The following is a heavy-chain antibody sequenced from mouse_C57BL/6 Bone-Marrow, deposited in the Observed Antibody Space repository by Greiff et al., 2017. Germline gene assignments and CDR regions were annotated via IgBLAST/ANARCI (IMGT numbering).Heavy chain of an antibody. CDR2: INPNNGGT. V-gene: IGHV1-26*01. Sequence: VQLQQSGPELVKPGASVKISCKASGYTFTDYYMNWVKQSHGKSLEWIGDINPNNGGTSYNQKFKAKATLTVDKSSSTAYMELRSLTSEDSAVYYCARYPLAMDYWGQGTSVTVSS. J-gene: IGHJ4*01. CDR3: ARYPLAMDY. CDR1: GYTFTDYY.